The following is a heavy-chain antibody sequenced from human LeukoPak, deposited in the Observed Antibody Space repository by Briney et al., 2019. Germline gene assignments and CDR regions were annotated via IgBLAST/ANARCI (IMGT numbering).Heavy chain of an antibody. CDR2: ISSSSSYI. CDR1: GFTFSSYS. J-gene: IGHJ4*02. Sequence: GGSLRLSCAASGFTFSSYSMNWVRHATGKGLEWVSSISSSSSYIYYADSVKGRFTISRDNAKNSLYLQMNSLRAEDTAVYYCARDSSSSSASWGQGTLVTVSS. CDR3: ARDSSSSSAS. V-gene: IGHV3-21*01. D-gene: IGHD6-13*01.